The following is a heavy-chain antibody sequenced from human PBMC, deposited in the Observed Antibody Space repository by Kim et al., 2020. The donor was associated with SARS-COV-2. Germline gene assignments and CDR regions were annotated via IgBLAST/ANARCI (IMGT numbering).Heavy chain of an antibody. D-gene: IGHD3-10*01. CDR1: GFTFSSYA. Sequence: GGSLRLSCAASGFTFSSYAMHWVRQAPGKGLEWVATISYDGSNKYYADSVKGRFTISRDNSKNTLYLQMNSLRAEDTAVYYCARIRSGSYRGGLDYWGEGTLVTVSS. J-gene: IGHJ4*02. CDR2: ISYDGSNK. V-gene: IGHV3-30*04. CDR3: ARIRSGSYRGGLDY.